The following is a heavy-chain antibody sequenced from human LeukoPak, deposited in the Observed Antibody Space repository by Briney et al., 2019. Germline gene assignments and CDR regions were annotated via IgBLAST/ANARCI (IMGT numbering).Heavy chain of an antibody. D-gene: IGHD4-17*01. Sequence: GGSLRLSCVGSGFTFSSYAGSWVRQAPGKGLEWVSGMTGRNGNRYYADSVKGRFTISRDNSKNTIYLQMDSLRVEDTAVYYCARDRVTIDYWGQGTLVTVSS. CDR2: MTGRNGNR. CDR3: ARDRVTIDY. V-gene: IGHV3-23*01. CDR1: GFTFSSYA. J-gene: IGHJ4*02.